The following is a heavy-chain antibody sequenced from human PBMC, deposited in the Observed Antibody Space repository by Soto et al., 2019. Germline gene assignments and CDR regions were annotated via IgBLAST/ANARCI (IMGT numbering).Heavy chain of an antibody. CDR1: GFPFSHYW. CDR3: TSDTFGLRDT. V-gene: IGHV3-74*01. J-gene: IGHJ5*02. D-gene: IGHD3-16*01. CDR2: INPAGTIT. Sequence: MQMVESGGGSVQPGGSLRLSCAASGFPFSHYWMHWVRQTPGKGLVWVSRINPAGTITNYADSVEGRFTISRDNADSGLFLQMNSLSAEDRAIYYCTSDTFGLRDTWGQGTLVTVSS.